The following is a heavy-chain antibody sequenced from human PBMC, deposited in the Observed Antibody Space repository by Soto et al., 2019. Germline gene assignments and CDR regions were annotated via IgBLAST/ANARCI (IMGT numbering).Heavy chain of an antibody. CDR3: ARHNQGGSSWSGYYYGMDV. CDR2: IIPIFGTA. D-gene: IGHD6-13*01. Sequence: QVQLVQSGAEVKKPGSSVKVSCKASGGTFSSYAISWVRQAPGQGLEWMGGIIPIFGTANYAQKFQGRVTITADESTSTAYMELSSLRSEDRAGYYCARHNQGGSSWSGYYYGMDVWGQGTTVTVSS. V-gene: IGHV1-69*01. J-gene: IGHJ6*02. CDR1: GGTFSSYA.